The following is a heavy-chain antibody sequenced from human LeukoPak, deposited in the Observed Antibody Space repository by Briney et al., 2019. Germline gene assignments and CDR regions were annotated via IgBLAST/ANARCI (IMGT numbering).Heavy chain of an antibody. CDR1: GFTFSNAW. J-gene: IGHJ4*02. CDR2: IKSKTDGGTT. V-gene: IGHV3-15*01. CDR3: TTVENYCSSTSCYYFFDN. Sequence: GGSLRLSCGASGFTFSNAWMSWVRQAPGKGLEWVGHIKSKTDGGTTDYAAPVKGRFTISRDDSKTTLYLHMNSLKTEDTAVYYCTTVENYCSSTSCYYFFDNWGQGTLVTVSS. D-gene: IGHD2-2*01.